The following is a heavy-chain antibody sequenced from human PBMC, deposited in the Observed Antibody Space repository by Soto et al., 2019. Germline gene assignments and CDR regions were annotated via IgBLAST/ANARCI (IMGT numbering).Heavy chain of an antibody. D-gene: IGHD3-16*01. CDR2: IYWDDDK. Sequence: QITLKESSPTLVKPTQTLTLTCTFSGFSLTTSEVGVGWILQPPGKAVEWLALIYWDDDKRYSPSLKNRLTITKDTSRNQVVLTLIDLDPVDTATYYCAHKSLVPFGMDVWGQGTTVTVAS. CDR3: AHKSLVPFGMDV. J-gene: IGHJ6*02. CDR1: GFSLTTSEVG. V-gene: IGHV2-5*02.